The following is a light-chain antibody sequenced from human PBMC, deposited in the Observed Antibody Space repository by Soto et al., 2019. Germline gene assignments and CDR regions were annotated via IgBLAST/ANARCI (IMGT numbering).Light chain of an antibody. CDR2: KAS. J-gene: IGKJ1*01. V-gene: IGKV1-5*03. Sequence: DIQMTQSPSTLSGSVGDRVTITCRASPTISSWLARYQQKPGKAPKLLIYKASTLKSGVPSRFSGSGSGTEFTLTISSLQPDDFATYYCQHYNSYSEAFGQGTKVELK. CDR3: QHYNSYSEA. CDR1: PTISSW.